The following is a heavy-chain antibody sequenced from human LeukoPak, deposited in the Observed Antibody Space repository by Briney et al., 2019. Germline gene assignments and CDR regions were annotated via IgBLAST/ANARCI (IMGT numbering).Heavy chain of an antibody. CDR1: GGTFSSYA. V-gene: IGHV1-69*13. Sequence: ASVNVSCKASGGTFSSYAISWVRQAPGQGLEWMGGIIPIFGTANYAQKFQGRVTITADESTSTAYMELSSLRSEDTAVYYCARAGERWLQFSDYWGQGTLVTVSS. CDR3: ARAGERWLQFSDY. CDR2: IIPIFGTA. D-gene: IGHD5-24*01. J-gene: IGHJ4*02.